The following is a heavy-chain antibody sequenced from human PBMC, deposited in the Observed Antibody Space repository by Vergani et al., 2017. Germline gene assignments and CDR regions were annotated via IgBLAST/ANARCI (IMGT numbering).Heavy chain of an antibody. J-gene: IGHJ4*02. Sequence: QVQLQESGPGLVKPSQTLSLTCNVSGGSISSGDSYWSWIRQTPGKGLEWIGYIYHSGYTHYNPSLRSRVTLAVETSKNHFSLKVTTVTAADTAVYFCARSPSYIVVEEFDYWGQGTLVTVSS. CDR1: GGSISSGDSY. CDR2: IYHSGYT. CDR3: ARSPSYIVVEEFDY. V-gene: IGHV4-30-4*08. D-gene: IGHD2-15*01.